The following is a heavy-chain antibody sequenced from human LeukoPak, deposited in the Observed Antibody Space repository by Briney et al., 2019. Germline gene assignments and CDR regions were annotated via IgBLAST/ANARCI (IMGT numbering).Heavy chain of an antibody. D-gene: IGHD6-25*01. CDR2: IYPGDSDT. V-gene: IGHV5-51*01. CDR1: GYRFTDYW. J-gene: IGHJ4*02. CDR3: ARKTSWQRPEDF. Sequence: KVSCKFSGYRFTDYWIACVRQLPGKALECMGAIYPGDSDTRYSPSFHGQVTISADKSINTAYLQWSSLKGSDTAIYYCARKTSWQRPEDFWGQGTLVTVSP.